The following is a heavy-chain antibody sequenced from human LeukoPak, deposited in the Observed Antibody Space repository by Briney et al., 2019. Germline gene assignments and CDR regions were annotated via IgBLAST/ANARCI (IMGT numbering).Heavy chain of an antibody. CDR2: IYYTGST. Sequence: SETLSLTCTVSGGSISTYYWSWIRQPPGKGLEWIGYIYYTGSTNYNPSLKSRVSISVDTSKNHFSLKLTSVTAADTAVYYCASLSGDPSNYFYSGMDVWGQGTTVTVPS. D-gene: IGHD2/OR15-2a*01. V-gene: IGHV4-59*01. CDR1: GGSISTYY. J-gene: IGHJ6*02. CDR3: ASLSGDPSNYFYSGMDV.